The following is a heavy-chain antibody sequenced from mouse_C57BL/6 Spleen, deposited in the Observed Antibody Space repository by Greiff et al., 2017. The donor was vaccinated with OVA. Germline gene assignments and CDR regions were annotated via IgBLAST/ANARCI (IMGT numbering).Heavy chain of an antibody. CDR3: ARGMWSFDV. CDR1: GYTFTSYW. J-gene: IGHJ1*03. V-gene: IGHV1-69*01. Sequence: QVQLQQPGAELVMPGASVKLSCKASGYTFTSYWMHWVKQRPGQGLEWIGEIDPADSYTNYNQKFKGKSTLTVDKSSSTAYMQLSSLTSEDSAVYYCARGMWSFDVWGTGTTVTVSS. CDR2: IDPADSYT.